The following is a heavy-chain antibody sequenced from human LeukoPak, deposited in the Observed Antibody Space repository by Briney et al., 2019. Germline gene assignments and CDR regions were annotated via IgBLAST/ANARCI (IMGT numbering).Heavy chain of an antibody. CDR2: SDPEDGET. Sequence: SLKVSCKVSGSTLSDLSIHWVRQAPGKGLEYVGGSDPEDGETFHAQNFQGRPTMTEDTSIDTAYMELTRLRSEDTAVYYCVTDRARLFWYFDLWGRGT. V-gene: IGHV1-24*01. J-gene: IGHJ2*01. CDR1: GSTLSDLS. D-gene: IGHD4/OR15-4a*01. CDR3: VTDRARLFWYFDL.